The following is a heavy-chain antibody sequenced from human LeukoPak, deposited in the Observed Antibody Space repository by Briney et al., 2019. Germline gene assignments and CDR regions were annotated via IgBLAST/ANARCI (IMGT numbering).Heavy chain of an antibody. CDR2: ISGSGGST. CDR3: ATRALEWLLYRAYYMDV. J-gene: IGHJ6*03. V-gene: IGHV3-23*01. D-gene: IGHD3-3*01. Sequence: GSLRLSCAASGFTFSSYAMSWVRQAPGKGLEWVSAISGSGGSTYYADSVKGRFTISRDNSKNTLYLQMNSLRAEDTAVYYCATRALEWLLYRAYYMDVWGKGTTVTVSS. CDR1: GFTFSSYA.